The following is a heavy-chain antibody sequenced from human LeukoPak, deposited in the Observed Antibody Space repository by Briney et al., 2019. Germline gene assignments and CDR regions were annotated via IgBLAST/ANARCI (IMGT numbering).Heavy chain of an antibody. Sequence: GGSLRLSCAASGFTFSAYDMHWVRQAAGKGLEWVSSIGATGDTYYTDSVKGRFTISRENAKKSLYLQVSSLRVEDTAVYFCVLGAYWNDDKNAFHIWGPGTMATVSS. CDR3: VLGAYWNDDKNAFHI. D-gene: IGHD1-1*01. V-gene: IGHV3-13*01. J-gene: IGHJ3*02. CDR1: GFTFSAYD. CDR2: IGATGDT.